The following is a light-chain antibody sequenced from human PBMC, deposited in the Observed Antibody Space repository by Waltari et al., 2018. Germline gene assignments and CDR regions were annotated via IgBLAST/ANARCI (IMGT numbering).Light chain of an antibody. V-gene: IGKV3-15*01. Sequence: EIVMTQSPATLSVSPGERATLSCRASQSVNSNLAWYPHKPRQAPRLLIYRASTRATGIPARFSGSGSGTEFTLTISSLQSEDFAVYYCQQYNNWPLTFGGGTKVEIK. CDR3: QQYNNWPLT. CDR1: QSVNSN. J-gene: IGKJ4*01. CDR2: RAS.